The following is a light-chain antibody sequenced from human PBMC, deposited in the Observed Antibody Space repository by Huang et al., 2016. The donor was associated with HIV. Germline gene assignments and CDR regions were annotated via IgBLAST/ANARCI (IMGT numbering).Light chain of an antibody. Sequence: DIQMTQSPSALSALVGDRVTITCQASQGISNYVNWYQQRPGKAPKLLISDASNLQTGVPSRFSGGGSGTDFTFTISSLQPEDIATYYCQQFDDLPITFGQGTRLEMK. CDR1: QGISNY. CDR3: QQFDDLPIT. CDR2: DAS. J-gene: IGKJ5*01. V-gene: IGKV1-33*01.